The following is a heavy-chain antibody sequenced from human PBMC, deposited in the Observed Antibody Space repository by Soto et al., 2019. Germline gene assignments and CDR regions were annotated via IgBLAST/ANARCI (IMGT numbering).Heavy chain of an antibody. CDR1: GFTFSSYG. CDR2: ISYDGSNK. Sequence: QVQLVESGGGVVQPGRSLRLSCAASGFTFSSYGMHWVRQAPGKGLEWVAVISYDGSNKYYADSVKGRFTISRDNSKNTLYLQMNSLRAEDTAVYYCAKGKPPLVPRYYYGMDVWGQGTTVTVSS. J-gene: IGHJ6*02. V-gene: IGHV3-30*18. CDR3: AKGKPPLVPRYYYGMDV.